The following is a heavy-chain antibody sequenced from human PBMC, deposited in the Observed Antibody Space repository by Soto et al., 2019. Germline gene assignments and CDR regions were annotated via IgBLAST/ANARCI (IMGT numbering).Heavy chain of an antibody. V-gene: IGHV4-59*01. CDR3: ARSVAVPGAHIDY. CDR2: VYYTGST. CDR1: GASISGSY. J-gene: IGHJ4*02. Sequence: SSNPSPTCAASGASISGSYSSWIRQAPLKGLEWLGYVYYTGSTNYIPSLRSRVSISVDTSKNEFSLRLSSVTAAETAVYFCARSVAVPGAHIDYWGQGTQVTVSS. D-gene: IGHD6-19*01.